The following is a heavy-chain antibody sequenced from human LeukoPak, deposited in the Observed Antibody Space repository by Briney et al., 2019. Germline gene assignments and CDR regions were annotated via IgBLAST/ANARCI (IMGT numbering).Heavy chain of an antibody. CDR1: GGSISSYY. Sequence: PSETLSLTCTVSGGSISSYYWSWIRQPPGKGLEWIGYIYYSGSTNYNPSLKSRVTISVDTSKNQFSLKLSSVTTADTAVYYCARRGYNGRYYYYYMAVWGKGTTVTVSS. CDR2: IYYSGST. V-gene: IGHV4-59*01. CDR3: ARRGYNGRYYYYYMAV. D-gene: IGHD5-24*01. J-gene: IGHJ6*03.